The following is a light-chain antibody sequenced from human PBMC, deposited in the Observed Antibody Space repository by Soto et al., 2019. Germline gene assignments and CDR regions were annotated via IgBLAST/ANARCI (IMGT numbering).Light chain of an antibody. V-gene: IGKV4-1*01. J-gene: IGKJ1*01. Sequence: DIVMTQSPDSLAVSLGERATINCKSSQSVLYSSHNKNYLAWYQQKPGQPPKLLIYWASTRESRVPDRFSGSESGTDFTLTISSLQAEDVAVYYCQQYFSSPPTFGQGTKVEIE. CDR1: QSVLYSSHNKNY. CDR2: WAS. CDR3: QQYFSSPPT.